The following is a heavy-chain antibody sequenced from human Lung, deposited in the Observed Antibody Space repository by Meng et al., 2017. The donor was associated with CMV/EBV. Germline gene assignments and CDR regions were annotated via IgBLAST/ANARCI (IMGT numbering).Heavy chain of an antibody. Sequence: SVKVSYKASGGTFSSYAISWVRQAPGQGLEWMGGIIPIFGTANYAQKFQGRVTITTDESTSTAYMELSSLRSEDTAVYYCARGGSSSWSRGYNWFDPWGQGTLVXVSS. CDR2: IIPIFGTA. CDR3: ARGGSSSWSRGYNWFDP. D-gene: IGHD6-13*01. J-gene: IGHJ5*02. V-gene: IGHV1-69*05. CDR1: GGTFSSYA.